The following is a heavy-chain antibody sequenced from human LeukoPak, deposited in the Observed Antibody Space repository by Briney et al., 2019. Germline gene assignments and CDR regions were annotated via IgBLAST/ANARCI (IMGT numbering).Heavy chain of an antibody. J-gene: IGHJ4*02. D-gene: IGHD7-27*01. CDR1: GYTFTGHY. CDR2: INPNSGGT. CDR3: ARDSAGDLDS. Sequence: ASVKVSCKASGYTFTGHYMHWVRQAPGQGLEWMGWINPNSGGTNYAQKFQGRVTMTRGTSISTAYMELSRMRSDDTAVYYCARDSAGDLDSWGQGTLVTVSS. V-gene: IGHV1-2*02.